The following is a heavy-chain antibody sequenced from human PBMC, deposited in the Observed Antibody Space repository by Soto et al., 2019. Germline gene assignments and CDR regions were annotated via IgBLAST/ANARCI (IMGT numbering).Heavy chain of an antibody. CDR1: GFIFSNYG. CDR3: ARRGSGTYSLDS. D-gene: IGHD3-10*01. J-gene: IGHJ4*02. V-gene: IGHV3-33*01. Sequence: QVQLVESGGGVVQPGRSLRLSYAASGFIFSNYGMHWVRQAPGKGLEWVAIIWSEGSNKYYADSVRGRFTISRDNSKNTLYLQMNSLRAEDTAVYYCARRGSGTYSLDSWGQGTLVTVSS. CDR2: IWSEGSNK.